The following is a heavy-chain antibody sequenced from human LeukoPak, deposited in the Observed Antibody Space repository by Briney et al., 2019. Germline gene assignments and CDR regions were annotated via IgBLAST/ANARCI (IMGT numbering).Heavy chain of an antibody. CDR2: IKQDGSEK. V-gene: IGHV3-7*01. CDR3: ARDPGVVGDPGRDY. J-gene: IGHJ4*02. CDR1: GLTFSTFA. Sequence: GGSLRLSCAASGLTFSTFAMIWVRQPPGKGLEWVANIKQDGSEKYYVDSVKGRFTISRDNAKNSLYLQMNSLRAEDTAVYYCARDPGVVGDPGRDYWGQGTLVTVSS. D-gene: IGHD4-17*01.